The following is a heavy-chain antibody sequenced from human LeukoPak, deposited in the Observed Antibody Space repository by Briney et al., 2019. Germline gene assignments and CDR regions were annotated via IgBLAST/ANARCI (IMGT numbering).Heavy chain of an antibody. CDR3: ARSLDVDIVATTHFDY. Sequence: SVKVSCKASGGTFSSYAISWVRQAPGQGLEWMGGIIPIFGTANYAQKFQGGVTITADESTSTAYMELSSLRSEDTAVYYCARSLDVDIVATTHFDYWGQGTLVTVSS. V-gene: IGHV1-69*13. CDR2: IIPIFGTA. J-gene: IGHJ4*02. CDR1: GGTFSSYA. D-gene: IGHD5-12*01.